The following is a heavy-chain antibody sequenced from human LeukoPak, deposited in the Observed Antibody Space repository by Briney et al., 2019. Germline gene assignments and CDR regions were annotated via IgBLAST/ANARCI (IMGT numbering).Heavy chain of an antibody. CDR2: MYSTGST. CDR3: ARVSYYDTSGYPSLFYYFDY. V-gene: IGHV4-59*01. CDR1: GDSISSYY. D-gene: IGHD3-22*01. Sequence: SETLSLTCTVSGDSISSYYLGWIRQPPGEALEWIGHMYSTGSTNYNPSLRSRVTISVETSKRQCSLKLTSVTAADTAIYYCARVSYYDTSGYPSLFYYFDYWGQGSLVTVS. J-gene: IGHJ4*02.